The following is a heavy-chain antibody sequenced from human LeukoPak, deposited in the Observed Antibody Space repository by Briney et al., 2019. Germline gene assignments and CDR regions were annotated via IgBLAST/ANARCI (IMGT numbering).Heavy chain of an antibody. J-gene: IGHJ6*02. CDR3: AKVFKSRGAIRLDDYSYGMDV. CDR2: ISGSGGST. D-gene: IGHD3-10*01. CDR1: GFTFSSYA. V-gene: IGHV3-23*01. Sequence: GGSLRLSCAASGFTFSSYAMSWVRQAPGKGLEWVSAISGSGGSTYYADSGKGRFTISRDNSKNTLYLQMNSLRAEDTAVYYCAKVFKSRGAIRLDDYSYGMDVWGQGTTVTVSS.